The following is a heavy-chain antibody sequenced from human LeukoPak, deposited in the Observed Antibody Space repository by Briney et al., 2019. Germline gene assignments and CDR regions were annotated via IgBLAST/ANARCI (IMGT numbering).Heavy chain of an antibody. J-gene: IGHJ4*02. D-gene: IGHD2-15*01. Sequence: PGESLKISCKGSGYSFTRYWIGWVRQMPGKGLEWMGNIYPGDSDTRYSPSFQGQVTTSADKSISTAYLQWSSLKASDTAMYYCARQAAYCSGGSCYGDYWGQGTLVTVSS. CDR3: ARQAAYCSGGSCYGDY. CDR2: IYPGDSDT. CDR1: GYSFTRYW. V-gene: IGHV5-51*01.